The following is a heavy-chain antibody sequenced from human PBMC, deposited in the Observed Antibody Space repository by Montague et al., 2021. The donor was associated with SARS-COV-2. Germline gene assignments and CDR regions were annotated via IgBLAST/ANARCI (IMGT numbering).Heavy chain of an antibody. CDR1: GDSISDYY. Sequence: SETLSLTCTVSGDSISDYYWSWIRQPPGMGLEWIGYIFRSGATNYNPPLKSRVIISLDTSKNQFSLTLTSVTAADTAMYYCASHFVWQQLSTWGQGTLVSVSS. CDR2: IFRSGAT. J-gene: IGHJ5*02. D-gene: IGHD6-13*01. CDR3: ASHFVWQQLST. V-gene: IGHV4-59*01.